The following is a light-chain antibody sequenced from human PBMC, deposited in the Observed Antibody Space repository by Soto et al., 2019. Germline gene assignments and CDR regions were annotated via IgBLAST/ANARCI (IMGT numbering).Light chain of an antibody. J-gene: IGKJ5*01. CDR1: QVVSSSS. V-gene: IGKV3-20*01. CDR3: SADWSSPPIS. Sequence: GRLILSPKKRSTLSCRASQVVSSSSLAWFQQKPGQAPRLLIYGASSRATGIPDRFSGSGSGTDFTLTISRLEHAEGAVHYRSADWSSPPISFAEGTRL. CDR2: GAS.